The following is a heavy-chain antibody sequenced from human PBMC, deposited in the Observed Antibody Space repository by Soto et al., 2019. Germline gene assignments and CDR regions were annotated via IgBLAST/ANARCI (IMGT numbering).Heavy chain of an antibody. V-gene: IGHV1-69*13. CDR2: IIPIFGTA. J-gene: IGHJ4*02. Sequence: SVKVSCKASGGTFSSYAISWVRQAPGQGLEWMGGIIPIFGTANYAQKFQGRVTITADESTSTAYMELSSLRSEDTAVYYCARDSKGVAVAGNLFGFDYWGQGTLVTVSS. CDR3: ARDSKGVAVAGNLFGFDY. CDR1: GGTFSSYA. D-gene: IGHD6-19*01.